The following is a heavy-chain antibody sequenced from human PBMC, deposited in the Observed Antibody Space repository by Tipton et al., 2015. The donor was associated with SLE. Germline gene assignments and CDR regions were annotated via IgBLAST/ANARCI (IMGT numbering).Heavy chain of an antibody. V-gene: IGHV4-39*07. D-gene: IGHD2-21*01. CDR3: ARAGGGDSNWFDP. J-gene: IGHJ5*02. CDR2: IYYSGST. CDR1: GGSISSSSYY. Sequence: TLSLTCTVSGGSISSSSYYWGWIRQPPGKELEWIGSIYYSGSTYYNPSLKSRVTISVDTSKNQFSLKLSSVTAADTAVYYCARAGGGDSNWFDPWGQGTLVTVSS.